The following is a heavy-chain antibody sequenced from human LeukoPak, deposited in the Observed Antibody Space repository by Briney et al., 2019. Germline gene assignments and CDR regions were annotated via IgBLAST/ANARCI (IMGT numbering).Heavy chain of an antibody. CDR3: AREVLVAGNGRPFDY. V-gene: IGHV4-39*02. J-gene: IGHJ4*02. CDR2: IYYSGST. Sequence: PSETLSLTCAVSGGSISSSSYYWGWIRQPPGKGLEWIGSIYYSGSTYYNPSLKSRVTMSVDTSKNQFSLKLSSVTAADTAVYYCAREVLVAGNGRPFDYWGQGTLVTVSS. CDR1: GGSISSSSYY. D-gene: IGHD6-19*01.